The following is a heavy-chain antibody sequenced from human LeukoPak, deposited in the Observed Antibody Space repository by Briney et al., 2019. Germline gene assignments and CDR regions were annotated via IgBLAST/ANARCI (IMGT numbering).Heavy chain of an antibody. CDR3: ARVSVPGTYYYDSSGYNMAFDI. J-gene: IGHJ3*02. CDR2: MNPNSGNT. D-gene: IGHD3-22*01. Sequence: GASVKVSCKASGYTFTSYDINWARQATGQGLEWMGWMNPNSGNTGYAQKFQGRVTMTRNTSISTAYMELSSLRSEDTAVYYCARVSVPGTYYYDSSGYNMAFDIWGQGTMVTVSS. CDR1: GYTFTSYD. V-gene: IGHV1-8*01.